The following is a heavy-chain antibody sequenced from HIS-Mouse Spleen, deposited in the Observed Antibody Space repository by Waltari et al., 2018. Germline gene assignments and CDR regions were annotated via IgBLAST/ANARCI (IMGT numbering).Heavy chain of an antibody. D-gene: IGHD1-26*01. J-gene: IGHJ2*01. CDR3: ARDSGSYSFWYFDL. Sequence: QVQLVQSGAEVKKPGSSVKVSCKASGGTFSSYAISWVRQAPGQGLEWMGGIIPSLGTANYAQKFQGRGTITADESTSTAYMELSSLRSEDTAVYYCARDSGSYSFWYFDLWGRGTLVTVSS. V-gene: IGHV1-69*01. CDR2: IIPSLGTA. CDR1: GGTFSSYA.